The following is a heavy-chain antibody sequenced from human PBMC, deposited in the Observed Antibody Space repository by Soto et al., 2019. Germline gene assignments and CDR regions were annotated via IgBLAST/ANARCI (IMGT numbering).Heavy chain of an antibody. CDR1: GFTVSSTY. J-gene: IGHJ4*02. CDR3: ARGVPITPGTFDC. V-gene: IGHV3-53*01. D-gene: IGHD5-12*01. CDR2: IYSGGST. Sequence: EVQVVESGGGLIQPGGSLRLSCAASGFTVSSTYMSWVRQAPGKGLEWISIIYSGGSTFYADSVKGRFTISRDNSKNTLYLQMNSLRAEDTAVYYCARGVPITPGTFDCRGQGTLVTVSS.